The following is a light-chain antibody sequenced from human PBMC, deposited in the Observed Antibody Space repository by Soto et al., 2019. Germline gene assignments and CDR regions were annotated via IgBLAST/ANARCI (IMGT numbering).Light chain of an antibody. CDR3: QQYGTSPLT. Sequence: ETVLTQSPGTLSLSPGERATLSCRATQSVNNDYLAWYQQRPGLAPRLLIFGASGRATGIPDRFSGSGSGTDFTLTISRLEPEDFAIYYCQQYGTSPLTFGGATKVEIK. J-gene: IGKJ4*01. V-gene: IGKV3-20*01. CDR1: QSVNNDY. CDR2: GAS.